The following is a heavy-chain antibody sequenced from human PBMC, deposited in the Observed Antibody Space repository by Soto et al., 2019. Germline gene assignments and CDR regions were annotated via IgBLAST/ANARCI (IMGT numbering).Heavy chain of an antibody. CDR2: ISAYNGNK. CDR3: ARVCSSCPFEY. D-gene: IGHD6-13*01. CDR1: DYTFTNFG. J-gene: IGHJ4*02. Sequence: QVQLVQSGAEVTKPGASLKVACKTSDYTFTNFGISWVRQAPGQGLEWMGWISAYNGNKDYALKFQGRVTMTTDTSTRTAYMDLRSLRSDDTAVYYCARVCSSCPFEYWGQGTLVTVSS. V-gene: IGHV1-18*01.